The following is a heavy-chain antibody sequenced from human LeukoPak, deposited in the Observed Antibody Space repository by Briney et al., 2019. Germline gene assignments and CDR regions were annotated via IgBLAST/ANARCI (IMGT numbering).Heavy chain of an antibody. CDR1: GGSISSYF. Sequence: SETLSLTCTVSGGSISSYFWSWFRQPPGKGLEYIGYIYHDGTTNYNPSLKSRVTISIDTSKNQFSLNLTSVTAVDTAVYYCASNSGTYYVGGDWGQGTLVTVSS. D-gene: IGHD3-10*01. CDR2: IYHDGTT. V-gene: IGHV4-59*01. J-gene: IGHJ4*02. CDR3: ASNSGTYYVGGD.